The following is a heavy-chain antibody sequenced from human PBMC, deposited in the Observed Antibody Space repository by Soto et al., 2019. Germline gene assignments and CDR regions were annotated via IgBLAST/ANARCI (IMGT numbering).Heavy chain of an antibody. CDR2: IYYSGST. D-gene: IGHD2-15*01. CDR1: GGSISSSSYY. V-gene: IGHV4-39*01. CDR3: ARLRLGYCSGGRCYYGFDP. J-gene: IGHJ5*02. Sequence: SETLSLTCTVSGGSISSSSYYWGWIRQPPGKGLEWIGSIYYSGSTYYNPSLKSRVTISVDTSKNQFSLKLSSVTAADTAVYYCARLRLGYCSGGRCYYGFDPWGQGTLVTVYS.